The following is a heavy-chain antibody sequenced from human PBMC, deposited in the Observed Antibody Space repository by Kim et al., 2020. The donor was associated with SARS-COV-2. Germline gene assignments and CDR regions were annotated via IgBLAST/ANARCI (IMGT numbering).Heavy chain of an antibody. Sequence: GGSLRLSCAASGFTFSSYAMSWVRQAPGKGLEWVSAISGSGGSTYYADSVKGRCTISRDNSKNTLYLQMNSLRAEDTAVYYCANPKWELLRMHSYYMDVWGKGTTVTVSS. V-gene: IGHV3-23*01. CDR1: GFTFSSYA. J-gene: IGHJ6*03. D-gene: IGHD1-26*01. CDR2: ISGSGGST. CDR3: ANPKWELLRMHSYYMDV.